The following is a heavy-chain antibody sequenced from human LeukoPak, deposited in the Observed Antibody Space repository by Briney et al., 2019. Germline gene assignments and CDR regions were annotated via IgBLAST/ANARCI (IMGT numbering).Heavy chain of an antibody. J-gene: IGHJ4*02. Sequence: GGSLRLSCAVSGFTFRSYWMSWLRQAPGKGLECVASISQDGTKQYYVDSVRGRFTISRDDAKNSVYLQMNNLRVQDTAVYYCVRRNLFDYWGQVTLVTVSS. CDR3: VRRNLFDY. CDR1: GFTFRSYW. CDR2: ISQDGTKQ. V-gene: IGHV3-7*03.